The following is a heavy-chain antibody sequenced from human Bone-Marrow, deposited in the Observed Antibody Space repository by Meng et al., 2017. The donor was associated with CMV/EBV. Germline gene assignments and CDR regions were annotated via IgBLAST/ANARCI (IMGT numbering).Heavy chain of an antibody. Sequence: GGSLRLSCAASGFTFSSFAMSWVRQGPGKGLEWVSVISGSGGSTYYADSVKGRFTISRDNSKNTLYLQMNNLSAEDTAVYYCAKHQGFCSGASCYSMDYWGQGTRVTGSS. CDR2: ISGSGGST. CDR3: AKHQGFCSGASCYSMDY. CDR1: GFTFSSFA. J-gene: IGHJ4*02. D-gene: IGHD2-15*01. V-gene: IGHV3-23*01.